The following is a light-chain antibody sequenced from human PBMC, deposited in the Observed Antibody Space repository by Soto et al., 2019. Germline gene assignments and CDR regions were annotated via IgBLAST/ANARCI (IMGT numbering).Light chain of an antibody. J-gene: IGLJ3*02. V-gene: IGLV2-8*01. Sequence: QSALTQPPSASGSPGQSVTISCTGTSSDVGAYKYVSWYQQYPGKAPKLMIYEVSKRRSGVPDRFSGSKSGNTASLTVSALQAEDEADYYCTSYVGSNIWVFGGGTKLTVL. CDR3: TSYVGSNIWV. CDR2: EVS. CDR1: SSDVGAYKY.